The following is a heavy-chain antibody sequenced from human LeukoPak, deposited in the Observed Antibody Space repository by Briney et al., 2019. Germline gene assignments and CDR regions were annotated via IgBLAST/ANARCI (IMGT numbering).Heavy chain of an antibody. CDR3: AELGITMIGGV. Sequence: GGSLRLSCAASGFTFSSYSMNWVRQAPGKGLEWVSYISSSSSTIYYADSVKGRFTISRDNAKNSLYLQMNSLRAEDSAVYYCAELGITMIGGVWGKGTTVTISS. J-gene: IGHJ6*04. CDR1: GFTFSSYS. CDR2: ISSSSSTI. V-gene: IGHV3-48*01. D-gene: IGHD3-10*02.